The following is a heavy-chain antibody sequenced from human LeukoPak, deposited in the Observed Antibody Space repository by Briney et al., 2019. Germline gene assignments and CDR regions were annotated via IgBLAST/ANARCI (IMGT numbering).Heavy chain of an antibody. Sequence: SETLSLTCAVYGGSFSGYYWSWIRQPPGKGLEWIGEINHSGSTNYNPSIKSRVTISVDTSKNQFSLKLSSVTAADTAVYYCARGRIVVVPAAIGAYYYYYMDVWGKGTTVTVSS. CDR3: ARGRIVVVPAAIGAYYYYYMDV. D-gene: IGHD2-2*02. CDR1: GGSFSGYY. V-gene: IGHV4-34*01. CDR2: INHSGST. J-gene: IGHJ6*03.